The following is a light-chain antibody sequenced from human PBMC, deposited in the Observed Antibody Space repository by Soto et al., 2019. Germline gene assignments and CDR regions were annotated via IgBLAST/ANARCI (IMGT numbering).Light chain of an antibody. CDR1: QSVSSS. CDR3: QQYNNWPPFT. V-gene: IGKV3-15*01. CDR2: GAS. Sequence: EIVMTQSQATLSVSPGERVTLSCRASQSVSSSLAWYQQKPGQAPRLLIYGASTRATGIPARFSGSGSGTELALTISSLQSEDFAVYYCQQYNNWPPFTFGPGTQVDIK. J-gene: IGKJ3*01.